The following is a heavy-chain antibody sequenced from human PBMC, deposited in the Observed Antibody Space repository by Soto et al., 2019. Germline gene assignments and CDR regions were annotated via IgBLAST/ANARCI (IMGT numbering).Heavy chain of an antibody. Sequence: QVQLQQGGAGLLKPSETLSLTCVINGGSLSGYYWSWIRQPPGKGLEWIGEINHGGSANYNSSLKSRVTISVDTSKNQLSPNLPSVTAADTAVYYCARGVVATTRIFDSWGQGTLVTVSS. V-gene: IGHV4-34*02. J-gene: IGHJ4*02. CDR2: INHGGSA. CDR3: ARGVVATTRIFDS. CDR1: GGSLSGYY. D-gene: IGHD5-12*01.